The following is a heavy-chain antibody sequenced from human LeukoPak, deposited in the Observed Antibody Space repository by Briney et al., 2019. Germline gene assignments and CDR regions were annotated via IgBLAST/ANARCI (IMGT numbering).Heavy chain of an antibody. CDR1: GFIFSTCA. D-gene: IGHD6-13*01. CDR3: AKDRSSSSWFDGYDF. V-gene: IGHV3-23*01. CDR2: ISGSGGTT. J-gene: IGHJ3*01. Sequence: PGGSLRLSCTASGFIFSTCAMSWVRQAPGKGLEWVSAISGSGGTTYYADSVKGRFTIPRDNSKNTLFLQMNSLRAEDTAVYYCAKDRSSSSWFDGYDFWGQGTMVTVSS.